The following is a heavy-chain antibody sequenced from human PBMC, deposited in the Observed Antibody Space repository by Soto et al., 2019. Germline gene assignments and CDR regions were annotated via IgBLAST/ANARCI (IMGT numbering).Heavy chain of an antibody. V-gene: IGHV1-2*04. CDR3: AKSSSSSSWSYYYGMDV. CDR2: INPNSGGT. CDR1: GYTFTGYY. D-gene: IGHD6-6*01. Sequence: QVQLVQSGAEVKKPGASVKVSCKASGYTFTGYYMHWVRQAPGQGLEWMGWINPNSGGTNYAQKLQGWVTMTRDTSISTAYMELSRLRSDDTAVYYCAKSSSSSSWSYYYGMDVWGQGTTVTVSS. J-gene: IGHJ6*02.